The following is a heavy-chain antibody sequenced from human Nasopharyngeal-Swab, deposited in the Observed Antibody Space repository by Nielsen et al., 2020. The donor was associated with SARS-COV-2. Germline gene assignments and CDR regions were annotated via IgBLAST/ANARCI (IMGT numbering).Heavy chain of an antibody. Sequence: GESLKIYCAASGFTFSDYYMSWIRQAPGKGLEWVSYISSSSSYTNYADSVKGRFTISRDNAKNSLYLQMSSLRDDDTAVYYCVREFEATGATYLDYWGLGTLVTVSS. D-gene: IGHD1-26*01. CDR1: GFTFSDYY. CDR2: ISSSSSYT. J-gene: IGHJ4*02. V-gene: IGHV3-11*06. CDR3: VREFEATGATYLDY.